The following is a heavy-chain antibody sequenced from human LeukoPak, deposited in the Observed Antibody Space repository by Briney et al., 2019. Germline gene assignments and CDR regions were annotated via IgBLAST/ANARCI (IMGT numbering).Heavy chain of an antibody. V-gene: IGHV4-59*01. Sequence: SETLSLTCTVSGGSISSYYWNWIRQPPGKGLEWIGYISYRGNTNYSPSLKSRVTISLDTSKNQFSLKLSSVTAADTAVYYCAREGLGTPFDYWGQRTLVTVSS. J-gene: IGHJ4*02. CDR3: AREGLGTPFDY. CDR2: ISYRGNT. CDR1: GGSISSYY. D-gene: IGHD1-14*01.